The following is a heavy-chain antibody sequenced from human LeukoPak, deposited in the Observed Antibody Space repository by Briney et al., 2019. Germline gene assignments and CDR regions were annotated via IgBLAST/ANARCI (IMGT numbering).Heavy chain of an antibody. CDR3: ARGYCSGGSCYDNWFDP. Sequence: TSETLSLTCTVSGGSISSSYDFWGWIRQPPGKRLEWIGSRYYSGSTYYNPSLKSRITISVDTSKNQFSLKLSSVTAADTAMYYCARGYCSGGSCYDNWFDPWGQGTLVTVSS. J-gene: IGHJ5*02. V-gene: IGHV4-39*01. CDR1: GGSISSSYDF. CDR2: RYYSGST. D-gene: IGHD2-15*01.